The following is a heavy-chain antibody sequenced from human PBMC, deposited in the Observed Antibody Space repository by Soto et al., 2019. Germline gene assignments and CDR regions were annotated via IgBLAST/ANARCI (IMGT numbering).Heavy chain of an antibody. CDR1: GYTFTNYW. CDR3: ARRVLETPFFDY. D-gene: IGHD2-15*01. CDR2: IYPGDSDT. V-gene: IGHV5-51*01. J-gene: IGHJ4*02. Sequence: GESLKISCKGSGYTFTNYWIAWLLQMPWRGPEWMGIIYPGDSDTRYSPSFQGQVSISADKSISTAFLQWSSLKASDSAMYYCARRVLETPFFDYWGQGALVTVSS.